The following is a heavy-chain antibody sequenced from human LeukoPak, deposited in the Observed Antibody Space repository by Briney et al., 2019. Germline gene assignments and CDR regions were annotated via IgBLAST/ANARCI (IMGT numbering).Heavy chain of an antibody. CDR3: SRESGPFCPFGH. Sequence: SETLSLTCGVSGGSITTTNYWSWVRQPPGGGLEWIGEISFAGRTRYNPSLKSRVNISIDESKNHLYLNLASVTAADTAVYYCSRESGPFCPFGHWGQGTLVAVTS. CDR2: ISFAGRT. D-gene: IGHD1-26*01. V-gene: IGHV4-4*02. CDR1: GGSITTTNY. J-gene: IGHJ4*02.